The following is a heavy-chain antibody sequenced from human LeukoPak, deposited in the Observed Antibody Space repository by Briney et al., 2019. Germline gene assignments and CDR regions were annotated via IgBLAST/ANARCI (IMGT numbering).Heavy chain of an antibody. J-gene: IGHJ4*02. D-gene: IGHD4-17*01. CDR2: INSDGSST. Sequence: GGSLRLSCAASGFTFSSYWMHWVRQAPGKGLVWVSRINSDGSSTSYADSVKGRFTISRDNSKNTLYLQMNSLRAEDTAVYYCAKDSRHDYGDAPFDYWGQGTLVTVSS. CDR3: AKDSRHDYGDAPFDY. V-gene: IGHV3-74*01. CDR1: GFTFSSYW.